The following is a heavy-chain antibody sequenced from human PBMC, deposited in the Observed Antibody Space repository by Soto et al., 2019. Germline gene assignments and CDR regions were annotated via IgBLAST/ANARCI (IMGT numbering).Heavy chain of an antibody. V-gene: IGHV4-30-2*01. CDR1: GGSISSGGYS. J-gene: IGHJ5*02. D-gene: IGHD5-18*01. Sequence: PSETLSLTCAVSGGSISSGGYSWSWIRQPPGKGLEWIGYIYHSGSTYYNPSLKSRVTISVDRSKNQFSLKLSSVTAADTAVYSCARKGYPNNWFDPWGQGTLVTVS. CDR2: IYHSGST. CDR3: ARKGYPNNWFDP.